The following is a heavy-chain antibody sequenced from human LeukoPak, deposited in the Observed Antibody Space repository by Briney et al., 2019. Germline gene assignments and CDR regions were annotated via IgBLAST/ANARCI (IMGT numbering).Heavy chain of an antibody. CDR3: ARHLHGSSDYYYGMDV. CDR2: IYPGDSDT. D-gene: IGHD6-6*01. CDR1: GYSFTSYW. J-gene: IGHJ6*02. Sequence: GESLKISCKGSGYSFTSYWIGWGRQMPGKGLEWMGIIYPGDSDTRYSPSFQGQVTISADKSISTAYLQWGSLKASDTAMYYCARHLHGSSDYYYGMDVWGQGTTVTVSS. V-gene: IGHV5-51*01.